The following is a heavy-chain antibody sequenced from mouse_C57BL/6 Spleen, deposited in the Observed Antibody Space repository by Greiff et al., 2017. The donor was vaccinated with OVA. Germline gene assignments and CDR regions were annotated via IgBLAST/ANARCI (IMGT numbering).Heavy chain of an antibody. J-gene: IGHJ1*03. Sequence: EVQLVESGGGLVKPGGSLKLSCAASGFTFSSYTMSWVRQTPEKRLAWVATISGGGGNTYYPDSVKGRFTISRDNAKNTLYLQMSSLRSEDTALYYCARSYYGSSYGYFDVWGTGTTVTVSS. CDR1: GFTFSSYT. CDR3: ARSYYGSSYGYFDV. V-gene: IGHV5-9*01. D-gene: IGHD1-1*01. CDR2: ISGGGGNT.